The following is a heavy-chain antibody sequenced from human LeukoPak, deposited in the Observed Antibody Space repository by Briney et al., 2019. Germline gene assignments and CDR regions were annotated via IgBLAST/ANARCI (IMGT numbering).Heavy chain of an antibody. V-gene: IGHV6-1*01. J-gene: IGHJ4*02. D-gene: IGHD1-26*01. Sequence: QTLSLTCAISGASFSSNSVAWSWVRQSPSRGLEWLARTYFGSKWYYDYAVSVKGRVTINQDTSRNQFSPRLSSVTLEDTAVYYCARGATAYFDYWGQGLLVTVPS. CDR1: GASFSSNSVA. CDR2: TYFGSKWYY. CDR3: ARGATAYFDY.